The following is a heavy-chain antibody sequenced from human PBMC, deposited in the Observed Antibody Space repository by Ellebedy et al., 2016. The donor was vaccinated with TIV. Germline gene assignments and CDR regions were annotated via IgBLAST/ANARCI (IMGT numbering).Heavy chain of an antibody. D-gene: IGHD6-19*01. CDR2: IFPDDSDI. J-gene: IGHJ4*02. V-gene: IGHV5-51*01. Sequence: KVSCKGSGYSFPTYWIGWVRQMPGKGLEWMGLIFPDDSDIRPSPSFQGQVTLSVDKSISTAYLHWNSLQASDTAMYYCARLGAGATGWYYFHYWGQGTLVTVSS. CDR1: GYSFPTYW. CDR3: ARLGAGATGWYYFHY.